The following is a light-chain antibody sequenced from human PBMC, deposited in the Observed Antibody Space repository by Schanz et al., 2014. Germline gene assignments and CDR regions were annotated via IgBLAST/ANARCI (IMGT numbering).Light chain of an antibody. CDR2: DAS. CDR1: ESVSGY. Sequence: EIVLTQSPATLSVSPGEGATLTCRASESVSGYLAWYQQKPGQAPRLLIHDASNRATGIPARFSGSGAGTDFTLTISRLEPEDFAVYFCQQGRNWPMTFGQGTKVEIK. J-gene: IGKJ1*01. V-gene: IGKV3-11*01. CDR3: QQGRNWPMT.